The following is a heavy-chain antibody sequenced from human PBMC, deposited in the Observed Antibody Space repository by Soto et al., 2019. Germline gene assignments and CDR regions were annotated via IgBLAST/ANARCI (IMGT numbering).Heavy chain of an antibody. V-gene: IGHV4-34*01. D-gene: IGHD2-2*01. Sequence: SETLSLTCAVYGGSFSGYYWSWIRQPPGKGLEWIGEINHSGSTNYNPSLKSRVTISVDTSKNQFSLKLSSVTAADTAVYYCARPLGKTSRYRYRFDYWGQGTLVTVSS. CDR3: ARPLGKTSRYRYRFDY. CDR1: GGSFSGYY. J-gene: IGHJ4*02. CDR2: INHSGST.